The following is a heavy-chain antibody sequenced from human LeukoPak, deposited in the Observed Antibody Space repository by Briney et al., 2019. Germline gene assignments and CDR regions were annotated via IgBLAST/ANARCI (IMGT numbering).Heavy chain of an antibody. J-gene: IGHJ4*02. CDR1: GFPFSNAW. D-gene: IGHD3-22*01. Sequence: GGSLRLSCAASGFPFSNAWMHWVRQAPGKGLEWVAVISYDGSNKYYADSVKGRFTISRDNSKNTLYLQMNSLRAEDTAVYYCAKAYPYYYDSSGFDYWGQGTLVTVSS. V-gene: IGHV3-30*18. CDR2: ISYDGSNK. CDR3: AKAYPYYYDSSGFDY.